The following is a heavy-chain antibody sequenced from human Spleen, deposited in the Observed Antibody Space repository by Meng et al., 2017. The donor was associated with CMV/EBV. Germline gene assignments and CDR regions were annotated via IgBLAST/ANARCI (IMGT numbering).Heavy chain of an antibody. V-gene: IGHV3-73*01. J-gene: IGHJ4*02. CDR2: IRSKANSYAT. D-gene: IGHD3/OR15-3a*01. CDR3: TGLDLDY. CDR1: GDSISSGG. Sequence: ETLSLTCTVSGDSISSGGYYWHWVRQASGKGLEWVGRIRSKANSYATAYAASVKGRFTISRDDSKNTAYLQMNSLKTEDTAVYYCTGLDLDYWGQGTLVTVSS.